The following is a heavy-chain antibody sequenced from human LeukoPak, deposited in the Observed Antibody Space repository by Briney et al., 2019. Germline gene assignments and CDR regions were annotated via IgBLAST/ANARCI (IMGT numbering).Heavy chain of an antibody. CDR1: GFTFRCYT. J-gene: IGHJ4*02. Sequence: GGSLRLSCAASGFTFRCYTMHWVRQAPGKGLEWVAAISYDGSNEYYADSVKGRFTISRDNSKNTLYLQMNSLRVEDTAVYYCARVLNYYDSSGYYFSYWGQGTLVTVSS. V-gene: IGHV3-30-3*01. CDR2: ISYDGSNE. D-gene: IGHD3-22*01. CDR3: ARVLNYYDSSGYYFSY.